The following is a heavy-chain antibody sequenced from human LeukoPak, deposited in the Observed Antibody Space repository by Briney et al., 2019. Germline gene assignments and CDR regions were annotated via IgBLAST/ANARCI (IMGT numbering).Heavy chain of an antibody. J-gene: IGHJ4*02. CDR1: GFTFSSYW. D-gene: IGHD5-24*01. CDR3: ARSPYPSIYGYNYYFDC. Sequence: SGGSLRLSCAASGFTFSSYWMHWVRQAPGKGLVWVSRINSDGSSTSYADSVKGRFTISRDNAKNTLYLQMNSLRAVGTAVYYCARSPYPSIYGYNYYFDCWGPGTLVTASS. V-gene: IGHV3-74*01. CDR2: INSDGSST.